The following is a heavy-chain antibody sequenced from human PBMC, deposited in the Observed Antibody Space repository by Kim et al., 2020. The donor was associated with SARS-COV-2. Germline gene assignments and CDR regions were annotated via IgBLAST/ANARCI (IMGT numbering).Heavy chain of an antibody. J-gene: IGHJ4*02. CDR3: ARHHKDYGDYYFDY. D-gene: IGHD4-17*01. V-gene: IGHV4-39*01. Sequence: NPSLKSRVTISVDTSKNQFSLKLSSVTAADTAVYYCARHHKDYGDYYFDYWGQGTLVTVSS.